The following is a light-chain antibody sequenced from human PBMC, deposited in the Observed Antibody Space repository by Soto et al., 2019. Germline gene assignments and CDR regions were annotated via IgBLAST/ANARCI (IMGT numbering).Light chain of an antibody. Sequence: EIVLTQSPGTLSLSPGERATLSCRASQSVSSSYLAWYQQKPGQPPRLIIYRASRRATATPDRFSGSGAGTDFTLTITSLEHEDFAVYYCQHYRTSFGGGTKVEIK. CDR2: RAS. CDR3: QHYRTS. V-gene: IGKV3-20*01. J-gene: IGKJ4*01. CDR1: QSVSSSY.